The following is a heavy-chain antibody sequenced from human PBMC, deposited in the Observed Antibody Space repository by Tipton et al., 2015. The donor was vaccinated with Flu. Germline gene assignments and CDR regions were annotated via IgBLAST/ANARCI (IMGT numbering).Heavy chain of an antibody. J-gene: IGHJ5*02. Sequence: TLSLTCAVYGGSFSGYYWSRIRQPPGKGLEWIGEINHSGSTNYNPSLKSRVTISVDTSKNQFSLKLSSVTAADTAVYYCARDRIRGWFSGGFDPWGQGTLVTVSS. D-gene: IGHD6-19*01. CDR2: INHSGST. CDR1: GGSFSGYY. CDR3: ARDRIRGWFSGGFDP. V-gene: IGHV4-34*01.